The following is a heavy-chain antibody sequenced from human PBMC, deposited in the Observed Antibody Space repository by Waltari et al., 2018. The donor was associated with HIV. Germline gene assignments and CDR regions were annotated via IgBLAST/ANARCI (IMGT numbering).Heavy chain of an antibody. CDR2: STWNGGKT. CDR3: ARSSGEDQYFDF. CDR1: GFTFEDHG. D-gene: IGHD6-19*01. V-gene: IGHV3-20*04. J-gene: IGHJ2*01. Sequence: EVQLAESGGGVARPGGSLRLSCTATGFTFEDHGMSWVRQVPGKGREWVSGSTWNGGKTGYLDSVKGRFIISRDNARSSLYLQMDSLRAEDTAFYYCARSSGEDQYFDFWGRGTLVTVSS.